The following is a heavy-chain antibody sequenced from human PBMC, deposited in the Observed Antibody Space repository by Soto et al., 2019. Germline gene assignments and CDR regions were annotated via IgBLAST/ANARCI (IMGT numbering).Heavy chain of an antibody. CDR2: ISSSSSYI. D-gene: IGHD4-17*01. Sequence: EVQLVESGGGLVKPGGSLRLSCAASGFTFSSYSMNWVRQAPGKGLEWVSSISSSSSYIYYADSVKGRFTISRDNAKNSRYLQMNSLRAEDTAVYYCARALTGWAQETTVTTDGFDYWGQGTLVTVSS. CDR1: GFTFSSYS. V-gene: IGHV3-21*01. CDR3: ARALTGWAQETTVTTDGFDY. J-gene: IGHJ4*02.